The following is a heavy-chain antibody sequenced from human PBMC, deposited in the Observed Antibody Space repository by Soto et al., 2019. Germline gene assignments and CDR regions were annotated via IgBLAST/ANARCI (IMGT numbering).Heavy chain of an antibody. J-gene: IGHJ3*02. D-gene: IGHD3-10*01. V-gene: IGHV1-8*01. Sequence: ASVKVSCKASGYTFTSYDINWVRQATGQGLEWMGWMNPNSGNTGYAQKFQGRVTMTRNTSISTAYMELSSLRSEDTAVYYCARGLSYYGPGSYPDAFDIWGQGTMVTVSS. CDR2: MNPNSGNT. CDR3: ARGLSYYGPGSYPDAFDI. CDR1: GYTFTSYD.